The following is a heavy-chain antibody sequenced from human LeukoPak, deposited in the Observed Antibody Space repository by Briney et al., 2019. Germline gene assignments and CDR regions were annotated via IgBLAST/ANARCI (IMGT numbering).Heavy chain of an antibody. CDR2: IYTSGST. CDR1: GGSISSSSYY. V-gene: IGHV4-39*07. D-gene: IGHD6-19*01. Sequence: PSETLSLTCTVSGGSISSSSYYWGWIRQPPGKGLEWIGRIYTSGSTNYNPSFESRVTISMDTSKNQFSLKLTSVTAADTALYYCARAPWYSSGWYGSDLWGQGTLVTVSS. CDR3: ARAPWYSSGWYGSDL. J-gene: IGHJ5*02.